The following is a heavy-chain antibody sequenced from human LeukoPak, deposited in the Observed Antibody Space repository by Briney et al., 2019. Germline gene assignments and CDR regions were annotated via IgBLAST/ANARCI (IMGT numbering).Heavy chain of an antibody. CDR1: GYSLSSGYY. Sequence: PSETLSLTCAVSGYSLSSGYYWGWIRQPPGKGLEWSGSIYHSGSTYYNPSLRSRVTISVDTSKNQFSLKLSSVTAADTAVYYCARGGTMVRGVIRDYYYYMDVWGKGTTVTVSS. CDR2: IYHSGST. J-gene: IGHJ6*03. V-gene: IGHV4-38-2*01. D-gene: IGHD3-10*01. CDR3: ARGGTMVRGVIRDYYYYMDV.